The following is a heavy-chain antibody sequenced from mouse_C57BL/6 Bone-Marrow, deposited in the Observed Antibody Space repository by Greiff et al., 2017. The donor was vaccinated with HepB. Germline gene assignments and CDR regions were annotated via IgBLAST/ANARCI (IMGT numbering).Heavy chain of an antibody. J-gene: IGHJ1*03. Sequence: EVKLMESGGGLVKPGGSLKLSCAASGFTFSSYAMSWVRQTPEKRLEWVATISDGGSYTYYPDNVKGRFTISRDNAKNNLYLQMSHLKSEDTAMYYCARGDYGRYFDVWGTGTTVTVSS. V-gene: IGHV5-4*03. D-gene: IGHD1-1*01. CDR2: ISDGGSYT. CDR1: GFTFSSYA. CDR3: ARGDYGRYFDV.